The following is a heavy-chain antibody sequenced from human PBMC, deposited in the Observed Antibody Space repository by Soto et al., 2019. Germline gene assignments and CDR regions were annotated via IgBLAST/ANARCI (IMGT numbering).Heavy chain of an antibody. V-gene: IGHV3-7*01. CDR2: INEDGSEK. CDR1: GFTFSSCW. D-gene: IGHD3-10*01. CDR3: ARYGRVLDY. Sequence: EVQLVESGGGLVQPGGSLRLSCAASGFTFSSCWMSWVRQAPGKGLEWVANINEDGSEKHYVDSVKGRFTISRDNAKNSLYLQVTSLGAEDTAVYYCARYGRVLDYWGQGTLVTVSS. J-gene: IGHJ4*02.